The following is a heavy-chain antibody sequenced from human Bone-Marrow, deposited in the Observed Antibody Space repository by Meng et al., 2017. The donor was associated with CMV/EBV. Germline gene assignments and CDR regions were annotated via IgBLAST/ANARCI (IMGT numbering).Heavy chain of an antibody. CDR3: ARVWVYYYGMDV. J-gene: IGHJ6*02. CDR1: GYTFTSYY. Sequence: ASVKVSCKASGYTFTSYYMHWVRQAPGQGLEWMGWMNPNSGNTGYAQKFQGRVTITRNTSISTAYMELSSLRSEDTAVYYCARVWVYYYGMDVWGQGTTVTVSS. CDR2: MNPNSGNT. D-gene: IGHD7-27*01. V-gene: IGHV1-8*03.